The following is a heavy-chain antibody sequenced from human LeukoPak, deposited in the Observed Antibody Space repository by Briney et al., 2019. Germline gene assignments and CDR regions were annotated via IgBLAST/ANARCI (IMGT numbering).Heavy chain of an antibody. D-gene: IGHD5-12*01. CDR1: GFTFSSYW. V-gene: IGHV3-74*01. Sequence: GGSLRLSCAASGFTFSSYWMSWVRQAPGKGLAWVSRINSDGSTINYADSVKGRFTISRDKARNTLYLQMNGLRAEDTAVYYCVRGGSGYGNFDSWGQGTLVTVSS. CDR2: INSDGSTI. J-gene: IGHJ4*02. CDR3: VRGGSGYGNFDS.